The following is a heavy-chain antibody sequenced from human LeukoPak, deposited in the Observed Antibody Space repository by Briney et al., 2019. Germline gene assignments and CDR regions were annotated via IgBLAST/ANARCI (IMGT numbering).Heavy chain of an antibody. CDR1: GGSISSYY. CDR2: IYYSGST. D-gene: IGHD1-26*01. Sequence: SETLSLTCTVSGGSISSYYWSWIRQPPGKGLEWIGYIYYSGSTNYNPSLKSRLTISVDTSKNQFSLKLSSVTAADTAVYYCGRRGIGGVKYNNYYYGMDVGGQGPTVTVSS. J-gene: IGHJ6*02. V-gene: IGHV4-59*08. CDR3: GRRGIGGVKYNNYYYGMDV.